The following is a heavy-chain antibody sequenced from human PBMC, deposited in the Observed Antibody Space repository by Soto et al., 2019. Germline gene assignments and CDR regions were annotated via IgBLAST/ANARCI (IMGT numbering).Heavy chain of an antibody. CDR2: IYHSGST. D-gene: IGHD3-3*01. J-gene: IGHJ4*02. Sequence: KPSDTVSLTCAVSGGSISSSYWWNWVRQPPGKGLEWIGKIYHSGSTNYNPSLKNRFTISVDKSNNQFSLRLSSVIAADKAVYFCVTSLNYDFWRDGGRHYYFDYWGQGTLGTVS. CDR3: VTSLNYDFWRDGGRHYYFDY. V-gene: IGHV4-4*02. CDR1: GGSISSSYW.